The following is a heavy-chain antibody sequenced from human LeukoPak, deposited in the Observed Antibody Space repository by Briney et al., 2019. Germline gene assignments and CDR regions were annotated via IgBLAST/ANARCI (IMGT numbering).Heavy chain of an antibody. CDR3: ARSPDYNDSSCYYLFYFDY. CDR1: GRTFNTYA. Sequence: GSSVKVSFKASGRTFNTYAISWVRQAPGQGLEWMGRIIPIFGIANYAQKFQGRVTITADKSTSTAYMELSSLRSEGTAVYYFARSPDYNDSSCYYLFYFDYWGQGTLVTVSS. D-gene: IGHD3-22*01. CDR2: IIPIFGIA. V-gene: IGHV1-69*04. J-gene: IGHJ4*02.